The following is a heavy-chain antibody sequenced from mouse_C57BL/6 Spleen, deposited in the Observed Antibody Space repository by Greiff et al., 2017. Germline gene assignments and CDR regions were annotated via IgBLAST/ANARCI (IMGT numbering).Heavy chain of an antibody. Sequence: QVQLQQSGAELVRPGASVKLSCKASGYTFTDYYINWVKQRPGQGLEWIARIYPGSGNTYYNEKFKGKATLTAEKSSITAYMQLSSLTSEDSAVYFCANSGDAMDYWGQGTSVTVSS. CDR1: GYTFTDYY. J-gene: IGHJ4*01. CDR2: IYPGSGNT. D-gene: IGHD1-3*01. CDR3: ANSGDAMDY. V-gene: IGHV1-76*01.